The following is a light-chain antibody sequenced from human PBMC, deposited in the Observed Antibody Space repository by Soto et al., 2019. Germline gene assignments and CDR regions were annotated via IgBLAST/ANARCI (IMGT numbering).Light chain of an antibody. V-gene: IGKV3-20*01. J-gene: IGKJ2*01. CDR2: GAS. Sequence: EIVLTQSPGTLSLSPGERATLSCRASQSVSSSSYLAWYQQKPGQAPRLLIYGASSRATGIPDRFRGSVSAKDFTLTISRLEPEDFAVYYCRQYGSSPSYTFGQGTKLEIK. CDR3: RQYGSSPSYT. CDR1: QSVSSSSY.